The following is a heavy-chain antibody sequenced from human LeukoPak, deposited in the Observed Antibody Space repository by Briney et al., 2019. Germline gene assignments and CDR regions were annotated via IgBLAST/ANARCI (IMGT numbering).Heavy chain of an antibody. J-gene: IGHJ4*02. D-gene: IGHD5-12*01. Sequence: GASLRLSCAASGFTFSSYGMHWVSQDPGKGLEWVAFIFFDGSNQYYADSVKGRFTISRDNSRSTLYLQMNSLRPEDTAVYYCAKEGYSGYGTADYWGQGTLVTVSS. V-gene: IGHV3-30*02. CDR2: IFFDGSNQ. CDR1: GFTFSSYG. CDR3: AKEGYSGYGTADY.